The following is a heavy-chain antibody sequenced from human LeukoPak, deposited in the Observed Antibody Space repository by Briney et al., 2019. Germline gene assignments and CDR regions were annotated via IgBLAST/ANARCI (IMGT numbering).Heavy chain of an antibody. CDR2: INHSGGT. Sequence: SETLSPTCAVYGGSFRGYYWSWIRQPPGKGLEWIGEINHSGGTNYNPSLKSRVTISVDTSENQFSLKLSSVAAADTAVYYCARGGYTGLAYWGQGTLVTVSS. D-gene: IGHD1-1*01. J-gene: IGHJ4*02. CDR1: GGSFRGYY. CDR3: ARGGYTGLAY. V-gene: IGHV4-34*01.